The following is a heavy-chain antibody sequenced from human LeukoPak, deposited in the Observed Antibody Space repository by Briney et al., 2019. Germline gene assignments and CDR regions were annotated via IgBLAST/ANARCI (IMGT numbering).Heavy chain of an antibody. CDR2: INHSGST. J-gene: IGHJ4*02. Sequence: SETLSLTCAVYGGSFSGYYWSWIRQPPGKGLEWIGEINHSGSTNYNPSLKSRVTISVDTSKNQFSLKLSSVTAADTAVYYCARVNRFAMVRGVISEWGQGTLVTVSS. CDR1: GGSFSGYY. CDR3: ARVNRFAMVRGVISE. D-gene: IGHD3-10*01. V-gene: IGHV4-34*01.